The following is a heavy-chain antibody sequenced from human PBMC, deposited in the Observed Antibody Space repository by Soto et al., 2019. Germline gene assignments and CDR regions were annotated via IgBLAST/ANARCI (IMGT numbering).Heavy chain of an antibody. CDR1: GYTFTSYG. V-gene: IGHV1-18*04. CDR2: ISAYNGNT. J-gene: IGHJ5*02. CDR3: ARSSGGNFGIIIEGSNWFDP. Sequence: GASVKVSCKASGYTFTSYGISWVRQAPGQGLEWMGWISAYNGNTNYAQKLQGRITMTRDTSRSTVYMELSSLRSDDTAIYYCARSSGGNFGIIIEGSNWFDPWGQGTLVTVSS. D-gene: IGHD3-3*01.